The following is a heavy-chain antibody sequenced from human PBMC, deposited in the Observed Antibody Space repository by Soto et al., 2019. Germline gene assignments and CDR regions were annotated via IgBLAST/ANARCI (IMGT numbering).Heavy chain of an antibody. V-gene: IGHV3-9*01. CDR1: GFTFDDYA. D-gene: IGHD3-10*01. CDR2: ISWNSGSI. Sequence: EVQLVESGGGLVQPGRSLRLSCAASGFTFDDYAMHWVRQAPGKGLEWVSGISWNSGSIGYADSVKGRFTISRDNAKNSLNLQMNSLRAEDTALYYCAKDINGSGSYSYYYYGMDVWGQGTTVTVSS. CDR3: AKDINGSGSYSYYYYGMDV. J-gene: IGHJ6*02.